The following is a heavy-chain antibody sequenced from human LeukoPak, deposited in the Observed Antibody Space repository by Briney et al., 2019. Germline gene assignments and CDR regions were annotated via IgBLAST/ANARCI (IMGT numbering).Heavy chain of an antibody. CDR3: AKDPLPYYDSSGYYPNYFDY. CDR1: GFTFSSYA. CDR2: ISGSGGST. D-gene: IGHD3-22*01. J-gene: IGHJ4*02. V-gene: IGHV3-23*01. Sequence: GGSLRLSCAASGFTFSSYAMSWVRQAPGKGLEWVSAISGSGGSTYYADSVKGRFTISRDNSKNTLYLQMNSLRAEDTAVYYCAKDPLPYYDSSGYYPNYFDYWGQGTLVTVSS.